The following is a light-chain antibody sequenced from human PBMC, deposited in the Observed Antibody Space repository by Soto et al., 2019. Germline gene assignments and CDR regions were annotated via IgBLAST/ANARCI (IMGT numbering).Light chain of an antibody. CDR1: QSVSSY. V-gene: IGKV3-11*01. CDR3: QQRQYWPPIT. CDR2: DTS. Sequence: VLTQSPATLSLSPGERATLSCGASQSVSSYLAWYQQKPGQAPRLLIYDTSNRATGVPARFSGSGSGTDFTLTISSLEPEDCAIYYCQQRQYWPPITFGQGTKVDIK. J-gene: IGKJ1*01.